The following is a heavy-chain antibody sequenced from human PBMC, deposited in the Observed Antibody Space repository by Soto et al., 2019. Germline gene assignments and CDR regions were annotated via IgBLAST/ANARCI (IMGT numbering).Heavy chain of an antibody. CDR2: INHSGST. CDR3: ARDPHYYGSGSENY. D-gene: IGHD3-10*01. Sequence: KPSETLSLTCAVYGGSFSGYYWSWIRQPPGKGLEWIGEINHSGSTNYNPSLKSRVTISVDTSKNQFSLKLSSVTAADTAVYYCARDPHYYGSGSENYWGQGTLVTVSS. CDR1: GGSFSGYY. J-gene: IGHJ4*02. V-gene: IGHV4-34*01.